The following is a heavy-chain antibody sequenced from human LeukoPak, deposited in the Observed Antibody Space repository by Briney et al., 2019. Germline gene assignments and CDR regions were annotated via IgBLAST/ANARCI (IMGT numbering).Heavy chain of an antibody. CDR3: ARLGGLWSGESIDY. D-gene: IGHD3-10*01. J-gene: IGHJ4*02. V-gene: IGHV1-2*02. CDR1: GYTFTGYY. CDR2: INPNSGGT. Sequence: ASVKVSCKASGYTFTGYYMHWVRQAPGQGLEWMGWINPNSGGTNYAQKFQGRVTVTRDTSISTAYMELSRLRSDDTAVYYCARLGGLWSGESIDYWGQGTLVTVSS.